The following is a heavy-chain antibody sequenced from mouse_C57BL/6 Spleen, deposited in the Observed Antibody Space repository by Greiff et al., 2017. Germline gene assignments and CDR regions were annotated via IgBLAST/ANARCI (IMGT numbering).Heavy chain of an antibody. CDR3: ASTDGYYAWFAY. J-gene: IGHJ3*01. CDR2: INPYNGDT. CDR1: GYSFTGYF. Sequence: VQLQQSGPELVKPGDSVKISCKASGYSFTGYFMNWVMQSHGKSLEWIGRINPYNGDTFYNQKFKGKATLTVDKSSSTAHMELRSLTSEDSAVYYCASTDGYYAWFAYWGQGTLVTVSA. D-gene: IGHD2-3*01. V-gene: IGHV1-20*01.